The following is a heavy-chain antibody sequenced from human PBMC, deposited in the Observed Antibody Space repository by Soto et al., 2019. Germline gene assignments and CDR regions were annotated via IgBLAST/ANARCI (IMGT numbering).Heavy chain of an antibody. D-gene: IGHD6-6*01. V-gene: IGHV3-33*01. CDR3: ARSGPLIAAPSWFDP. Sequence: QPGGSLRLSCAASGFTFSSYGMHWVRQAPGKGLEWVAVIWYDGSNKYYADSVKGRFTISRDNSKNTLYLQMNSLRAEDTAVYYCARSGPLIAAPSWFDPWGQGTLVTVSS. CDR2: IWYDGSNK. J-gene: IGHJ5*02. CDR1: GFTFSSYG.